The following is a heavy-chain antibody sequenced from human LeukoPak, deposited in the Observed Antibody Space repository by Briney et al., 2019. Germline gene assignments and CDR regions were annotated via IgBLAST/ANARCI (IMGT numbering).Heavy chain of an antibody. Sequence: GGSLRLSCAASGFTFSNAWMSWVRQAPGKGLEWVGRIKSKTDGGTTDYAAPVKGRFTISRDDSKNTLYLQMNSLRAEDTAVYYCARERGLFDYGDDNWFDPWGQGTLVTVSS. V-gene: IGHV3-15*05. CDR2: IKSKTDGGTT. J-gene: IGHJ5*02. CDR1: GFTFSNAW. CDR3: ARERGLFDYGDDNWFDP. D-gene: IGHD4-17*01.